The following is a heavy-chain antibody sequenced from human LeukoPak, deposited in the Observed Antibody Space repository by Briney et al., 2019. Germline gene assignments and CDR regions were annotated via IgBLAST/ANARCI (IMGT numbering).Heavy chain of an antibody. CDR3: AREPYSSGWCGVFDY. CDR1: GGSFSSGSYY. V-gene: IGHV4-61*01. J-gene: IGHJ4*02. D-gene: IGHD6-19*01. CDR2: IYYSGST. Sequence: SETLSLTCTVSGGSFSSGSYYWSWIRQPPGKGLEWIGYIYYSGSTNYNPSLKSRVTISVDTSKNQFSLKLSSVTAADTAVYYCAREPYSSGWCGVFDYWGQGTLVTVSS.